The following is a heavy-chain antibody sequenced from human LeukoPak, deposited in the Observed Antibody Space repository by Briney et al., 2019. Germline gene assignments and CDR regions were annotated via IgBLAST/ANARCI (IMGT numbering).Heavy chain of an antibody. Sequence: GGSLRLSCAASGFTFSSYWMSWVRQAPGKGLEWVANIKQDGSEKYYVDSVKGRFTISRDNAKNSLYLQMNSLRADDTAVYYCARDKGGANWERFDYWGQGTLVTVSS. CDR1: GFTFSSYW. D-gene: IGHD7-27*01. V-gene: IGHV3-7*03. CDR3: ARDKGGANWERFDY. J-gene: IGHJ4*02. CDR2: IKQDGSEK.